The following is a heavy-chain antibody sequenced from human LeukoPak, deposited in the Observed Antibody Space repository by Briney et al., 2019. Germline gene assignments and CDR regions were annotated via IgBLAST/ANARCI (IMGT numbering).Heavy chain of an antibody. CDR2: IDRDGSRI. V-gene: IGHV3-74*01. J-gene: IGHJ4*02. D-gene: IGHD4-23*01. Sequence: GGSLRPSCAVSGFTFSSYWMHWVRQAPGKGLVWVSRIDRDGSRINYADSVKGRFTISRDNGKNTLFLQMNSLRAEDAAVYYCVRGNDYGGPHYWGQGTLVTVSS. CDR3: VRGNDYGGPHY. CDR1: GFTFSSYW.